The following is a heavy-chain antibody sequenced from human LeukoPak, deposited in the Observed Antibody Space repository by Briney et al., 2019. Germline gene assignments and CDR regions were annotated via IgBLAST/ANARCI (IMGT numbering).Heavy chain of an antibody. CDR1: GFTFSTYG. D-gene: IGHD2-8*02. J-gene: IGHJ4*02. V-gene: IGHV3-23*01. Sequence: GGSLRLSCAASGFTFSTYGMNWVRQPPGKGLEWVSSIFPSGGEIHYADSVRGRFTISRDNSKSTLSLQMNSLRAEDTAIYYCATYRQVLLPFESWGQGTLVTVSS. CDR3: ATYRQVLLPFES. CDR2: IFPSGGEI.